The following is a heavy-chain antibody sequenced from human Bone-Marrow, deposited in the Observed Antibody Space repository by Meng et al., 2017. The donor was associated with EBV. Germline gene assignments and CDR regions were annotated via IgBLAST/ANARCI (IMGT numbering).Heavy chain of an antibody. CDR1: GGTFRSDA. J-gene: IGHJ4*02. Sequence: QAGGEVTKTGSSVKVSCRTSGGTFRSDAVSWVRQAPGQGLEWMGGLIPMSGSPHYAQKFKDRGTIFADESTSTHSMELTNLRSEDTAMYYCASESGRGFTPDYWGQGTLVTVSS. V-gene: IGHV1-69*01. CDR2: LIPMSGSP. D-gene: IGHD3-10*01. CDR3: ASESGRGFTPDY.